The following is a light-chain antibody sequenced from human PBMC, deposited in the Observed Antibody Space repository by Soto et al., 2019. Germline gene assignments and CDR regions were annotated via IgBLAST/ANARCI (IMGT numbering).Light chain of an antibody. V-gene: IGLV1-44*01. CDR3: AAWDDILNGFYV. CDR2: SNN. CDR1: SSNIGSNT. Sequence: QAVVTQPPSASGTPGQRVTISCSGSSSNIGSNTVNWYQQLPGTAPKLLIYSNNQRPSGVPDRFSGSKSGTSASLAISGLQSEDEADYYCAAWDDILNGFYVFGTGTKLTVL. J-gene: IGLJ1*01.